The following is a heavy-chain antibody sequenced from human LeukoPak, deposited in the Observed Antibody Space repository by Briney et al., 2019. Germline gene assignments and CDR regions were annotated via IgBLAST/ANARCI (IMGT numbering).Heavy chain of an antibody. CDR2: IREEGSEK. Sequence: GGSLRLSCVASGFTFSSSWMTWVRQAPGKGLEWVASIREEGSEKTSVDSVKGRFTISRDNAKNSLYLQMDSLRAEDTAVYYCARSYRRGAITLIRGVANRGAFDIWGQGTMVTVSS. D-gene: IGHD3-10*01. J-gene: IGHJ3*02. CDR1: GFTFSSSW. V-gene: IGHV3-7*01. CDR3: ARSYRRGAITLIRGVANRGAFDI.